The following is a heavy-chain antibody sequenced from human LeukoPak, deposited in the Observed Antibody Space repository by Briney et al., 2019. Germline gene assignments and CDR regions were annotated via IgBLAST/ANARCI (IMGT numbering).Heavy chain of an antibody. V-gene: IGHV3-30*18. CDR1: GFTFSSYG. CDR3: AKGVGIVVVLAATNWWFDP. CDR2: ISYDGSNK. J-gene: IGHJ5*02. D-gene: IGHD2-2*01. Sequence: GRSLRLSCAASGFTFSSYGMHWVRQAPGKGLEWVAVISYDGSNKYYADSVKGRFTISRDNSKNTLYLQMNSLRAEDTAVYYCAKGVGIVVVLAATNWWFDPWGQGTLVTVSS.